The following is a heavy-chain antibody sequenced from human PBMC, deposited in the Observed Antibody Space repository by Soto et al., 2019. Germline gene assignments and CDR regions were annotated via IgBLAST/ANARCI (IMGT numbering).Heavy chain of an antibody. CDR3: ARETYSSGWYGSDYYFDY. V-gene: IGHV3-11*06. Sequence: GGSLRLSCAASGFTFSDYYMSWIRQAPGKGLEWVSYISSSSSYTNYADSVKGRFTISRDNAKNSLYLQMNSLRAEDTAVYYCARETYSSGWYGSDYYFDYWGQGTLVTVSS. CDR1: GFTFSDYY. J-gene: IGHJ4*02. D-gene: IGHD6-19*01. CDR2: ISSSSSYT.